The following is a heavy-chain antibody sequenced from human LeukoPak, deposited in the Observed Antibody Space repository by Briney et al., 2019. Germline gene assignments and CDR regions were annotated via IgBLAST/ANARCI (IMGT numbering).Heavy chain of an antibody. D-gene: IGHD3-22*01. V-gene: IGHV3-23*01. CDR1: GFTFSTAW. CDR2: ISGSGGST. J-gene: IGHJ4*02. CDR3: AKEGDSSGFVQYYFDY. Sequence: GGSLRLSCAASGFTFSTAWMNWVRQAPGKGLEWVSAISGSGGSTYYAGSVKGRFTISRDNSKNTLYLQMNSLRAEDTAVYYCAKEGDSSGFVQYYFDYWGQGTLVTVSS.